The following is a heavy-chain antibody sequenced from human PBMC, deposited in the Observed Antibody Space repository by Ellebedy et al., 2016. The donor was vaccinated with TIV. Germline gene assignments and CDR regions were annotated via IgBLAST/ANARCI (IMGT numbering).Heavy chain of an antibody. D-gene: IGHD3-22*01. CDR3: ARTFYYDSSGYPLFDY. Sequence: SETLSLTCTVSSGSISNYYWSWIRQPPGKGLEWIGYTYYSGSTNYKPSLKSRVTISVDTSTNQFSRKLNSVTAADTAVYYCARTFYYDSSGYPLFDYWGQGTLVTVSS. CDR2: TYYSGST. V-gene: IGHV4-59*08. CDR1: SGSISNYY. J-gene: IGHJ4*02.